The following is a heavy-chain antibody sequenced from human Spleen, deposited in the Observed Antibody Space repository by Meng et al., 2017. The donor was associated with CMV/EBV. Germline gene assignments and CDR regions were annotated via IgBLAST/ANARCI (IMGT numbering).Heavy chain of an antibody. V-gene: IGHV3-49*04. CDR1: GFTFGDYA. J-gene: IGHJ6*02. CDR3: TRDPGYYDFWDGMDV. D-gene: IGHD3-3*01. Sequence: GESLKISCTASGFTFGDYAMSWVRQAPGKGLEWVGFIRSKAYGGTTEYAASVKGRFTISRDDSKSIAYLQMNSLKTEDTAVYYCTRDPGYYDFWDGMDVWGQGTTVTVSS. CDR2: IRSKAYGGTT.